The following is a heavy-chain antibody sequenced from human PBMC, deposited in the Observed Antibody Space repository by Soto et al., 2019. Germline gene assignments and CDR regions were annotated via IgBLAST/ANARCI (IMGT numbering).Heavy chain of an antibody. CDR2: IYYVGNX. CDR3: ARERTVAGNDF. Sequence: SETLSLTCTVSGGSISIDCYYWSWIRQHPVKGLDWIWYIYYVGNXXXNASLNIXXAVSVDTSKSXFSLKXISVTAADTPVYYCARERTVAGNDFWRQGTLVTDSS. D-gene: IGHD6-19*01. J-gene: IGHJ4*02. CDR1: GGSISIDCYY. V-gene: IGHV4-31*02.